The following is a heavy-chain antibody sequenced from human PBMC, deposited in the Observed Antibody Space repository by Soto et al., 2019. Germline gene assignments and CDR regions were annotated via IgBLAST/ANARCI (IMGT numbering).Heavy chain of an antibody. CDR2: ISSTNSNI. CDR3: ARGGAARPDY. Sequence: EVQLVESGGGLVQLGGSLRLSCAVSGFTFSNYGMNWVRQAPGKGPEWVSYISSTNSNINYANSVKGRFTISRDNAKSSLYLQMNSLRDEDTAVYYCARGGAARPDYWGQGTLVTVSS. CDR1: GFTFSNYG. D-gene: IGHD6-6*01. V-gene: IGHV3-48*02. J-gene: IGHJ4*02.